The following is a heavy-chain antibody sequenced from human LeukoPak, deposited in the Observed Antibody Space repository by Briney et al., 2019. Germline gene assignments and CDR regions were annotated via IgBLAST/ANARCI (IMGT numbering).Heavy chain of an antibody. V-gene: IGHV4-34*01. Sequence: SETLSLTCAVYGGTFSGYYWSWIGQPPGKGLEWIGKINHSGRNNYNPSLKSRVTISVDTSKNQFSLKLSSVTDADTAVYYCARLMVRGVIIGKYYFDYWGQGTLVTVSS. CDR3: ARLMVRGVIIGKYYFDY. CDR1: GGTFSGYY. D-gene: IGHD3-10*01. J-gene: IGHJ4*02. CDR2: INHSGRN.